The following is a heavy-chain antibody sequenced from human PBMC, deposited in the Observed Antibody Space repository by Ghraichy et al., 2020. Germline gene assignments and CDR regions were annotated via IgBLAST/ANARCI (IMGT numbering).Heavy chain of an antibody. Sequence: GGSLRLACAASGFTFNTFAMTWVRQAPGEGLEWVSTVSRDGRDTYYADSVKGRFTVSRDDSRNILYLQMNSLRVGDSAVYYCVKEPKNEILPGYTWFDPWGQGNLVTVSS. J-gene: IGHJ5*02. D-gene: IGHD1-1*01. CDR3: VKEPKNEILPGYTWFDP. CDR2: VSRDGRDT. CDR1: GFTFNTFA. V-gene: IGHV3-23*01.